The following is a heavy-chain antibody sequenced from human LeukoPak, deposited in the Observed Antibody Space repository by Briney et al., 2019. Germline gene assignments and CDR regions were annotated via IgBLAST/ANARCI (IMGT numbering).Heavy chain of an antibody. CDR1: GFTFSSYA. V-gene: IGHV3-23*01. Sequence: QSGGSLRLSCAASGFTFSSYAMSWVRQAPGKGLEWVSAISGSGGSTYYADSVKSRFTISRDNSKNTLYLQMNSLRAEDTAVYYCAKGRVGATRYYFDYWGQGTLVTVSS. CDR3: AKGRVGATRYYFDY. CDR2: ISGSGGST. D-gene: IGHD1-26*01. J-gene: IGHJ4*02.